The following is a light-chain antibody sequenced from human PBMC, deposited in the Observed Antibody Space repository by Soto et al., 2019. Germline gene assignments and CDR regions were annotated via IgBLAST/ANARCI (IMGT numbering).Light chain of an antibody. CDR3: CSYAVNSLAV. Sequence: QSALTQPRSVSGSPGQSVTISCTGTSNDVGDYNYVSWYQHHPGKAPKLMIYDVTKRPSGVPDRFSGSKSGYTASLTISGLQAEDEADYYCCSYAVNSLAVFGGWTKLTVL. J-gene: IGLJ2*01. V-gene: IGLV2-11*01. CDR2: DVT. CDR1: SNDVGDYNY.